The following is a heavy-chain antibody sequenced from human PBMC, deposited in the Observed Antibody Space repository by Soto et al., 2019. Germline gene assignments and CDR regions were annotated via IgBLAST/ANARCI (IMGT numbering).Heavy chain of an antibody. CDR1: GYIFTSYG. V-gene: IGHV1-18*04. J-gene: IGHJ5*02. D-gene: IGHD2-15*01. CDR2: ISAYNGNT. CDR3: ARWVDCSGGSCYPNWFDP. Sequence: GASVKVSCKASGYIFTSYGISWVRQAPGQGLEWMGWISAYNGNTNYAQKLQGRVTMTTDTSTSTAYMELRSLRSDDTAVYYCARWVDCSGGSCYPNWFDPWGQGTLVTVSS.